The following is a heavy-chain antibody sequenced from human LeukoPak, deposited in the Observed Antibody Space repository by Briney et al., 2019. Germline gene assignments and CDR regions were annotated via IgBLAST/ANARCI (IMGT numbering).Heavy chain of an antibody. CDR1: FTFTSYW. J-gene: IGHJ4*02. CDR2: INGDGSST. Sequence: GGSLRLSCKFTFTSYWLHWIRQAPGTALVWVSRINGDGSSTTYADSVRGRFTISRDNAKNTLYLQMSSLRADDTAVYYCATGLNAFDYWGQGTLVTVSS. V-gene: IGHV3-74*01. D-gene: IGHD3/OR15-3a*01. CDR3: ATGLNAFDY.